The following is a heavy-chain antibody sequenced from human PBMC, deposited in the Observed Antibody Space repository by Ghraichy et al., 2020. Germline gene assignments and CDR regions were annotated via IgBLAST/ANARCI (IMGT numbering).Heavy chain of an antibody. CDR3: ARDIRGYSYGTHFDY. CDR2: INPSGGST. CDR1: GYTFTSYY. Sequence: ASVKVSCKASGYTFTSYYMHWVRQAPGQGLEWMGIINPSGGSTSYAQKFQGRVTMTRDTSTSTVYMELSSLRSEDTAVYYCARDIRGYSYGTHFDYWGQGTLVTVSS. D-gene: IGHD5-18*01. J-gene: IGHJ4*02. V-gene: IGHV1-46*01.